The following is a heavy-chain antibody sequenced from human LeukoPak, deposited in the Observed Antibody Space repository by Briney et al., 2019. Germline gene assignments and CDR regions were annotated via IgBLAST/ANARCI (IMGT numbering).Heavy chain of an antibody. V-gene: IGHV3-30-3*01. Sequence: AGGSLRLSCAASGFTFSSYAMHWVRQAPGKGLEWVAVISYDGSNKYYADSVKGRFTIFRDNSKNTLNLQMNSLRAEDTAVYYCARDAGSSWYPNWFDPWGQGTLVTVSS. CDR3: ARDAGSSWYPNWFDP. J-gene: IGHJ5*02. CDR1: GFTFSSYA. CDR2: ISYDGSNK. D-gene: IGHD6-13*01.